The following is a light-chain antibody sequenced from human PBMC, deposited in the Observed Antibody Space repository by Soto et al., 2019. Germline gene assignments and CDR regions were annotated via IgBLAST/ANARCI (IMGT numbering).Light chain of an antibody. V-gene: IGLV2-14*01. J-gene: IGLJ1*01. CDR1: SSDVGGYNY. Sequence: QSVLTQPASVSGSPGQSITISCTGTSSDVGGYNYVSWYQQHPGKAPKLMIYDVSNRPSGVSNRFSGSKSDNTASLTISGLQDGDEADYYCSSYTSSFTQVFGPGTKLTVL. CDR3: SSYTSSFTQV. CDR2: DVS.